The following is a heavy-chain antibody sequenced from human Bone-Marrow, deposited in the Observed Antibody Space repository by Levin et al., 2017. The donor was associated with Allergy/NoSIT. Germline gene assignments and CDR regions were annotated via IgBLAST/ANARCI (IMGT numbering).Heavy chain of an antibody. V-gene: IGHV3-30*04. CDR2: ISYDGSNK. CDR1: GFTFSSYA. J-gene: IGHJ4*02. CDR3: ARDLDCSGGSCRYFDY. Sequence: GGSLRLSCAASGFTFSSYAMHWVRQAPGKGLEWVAVISYDGSNKYYADSVKGRFTISRDNSKNTLYLQMNSLRAEDTAVYYCARDLDCSGGSCRYFDYWGQGTLVTVSS. D-gene: IGHD2-15*01.